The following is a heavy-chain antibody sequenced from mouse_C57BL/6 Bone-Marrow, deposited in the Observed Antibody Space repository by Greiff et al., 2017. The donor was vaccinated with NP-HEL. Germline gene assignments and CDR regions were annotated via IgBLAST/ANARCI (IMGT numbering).Heavy chain of an antibody. V-gene: IGHV1-55*01. Sequence: VQLQQPGAELVKPGASVKMSCKASGYTFTSYWITWVKQRPGQGLEWIGDIYPGSGSTNYNEKFKSKATLTVYTSSSTAYMQLSSLTSEDSAVYYCARGDYEGYFDVWGTGTTVTVSS. J-gene: IGHJ1*03. CDR2: IYPGSGST. CDR3: ARGDYEGYFDV. D-gene: IGHD2-4*01. CDR1: GYTFTSYW.